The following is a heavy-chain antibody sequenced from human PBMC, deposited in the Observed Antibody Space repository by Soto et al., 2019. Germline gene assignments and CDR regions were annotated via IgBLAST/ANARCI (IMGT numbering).Heavy chain of an antibody. CDR2: ISHDEYYI. Sequence: QVQLVESGGGVVQPGRSLRLSCAASGFIFSGYVFHWVRQAPGKGLEWVAMISHDEYYIHYADSVKGRFTISRDNSKNTLFLQMSNLKTEDTAMYYCARDPEGLKFGDIDYWGQGTLVTVSS. CDR1: GFIFSGYV. V-gene: IGHV3-30*03. J-gene: IGHJ4*02. D-gene: IGHD2-21*01. CDR3: ARDPEGLKFGDIDY.